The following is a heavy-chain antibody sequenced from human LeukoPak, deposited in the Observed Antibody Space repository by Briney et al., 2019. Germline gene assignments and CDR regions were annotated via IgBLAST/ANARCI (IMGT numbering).Heavy chain of an antibody. CDR1: GFTFSSYA. D-gene: IGHD3-9*01. V-gene: IGHV3-23*01. Sequence: HPGGSLRLSCAASGFTFSSYAMSWVRQAPGKGLEWVSAISGSGGSTYYADPVKGRFTISRDNSKNTLYLQMNSLRAEDTAVYYCARVGPNYDILTGYYPDYWGQGTLVTVSS. J-gene: IGHJ4*02. CDR2: ISGSGGST. CDR3: ARVGPNYDILTGYYPDY.